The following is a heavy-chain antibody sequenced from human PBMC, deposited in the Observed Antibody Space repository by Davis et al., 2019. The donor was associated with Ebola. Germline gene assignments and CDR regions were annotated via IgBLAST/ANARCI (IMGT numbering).Heavy chain of an antibody. D-gene: IGHD6-13*01. CDR2: IIPIFGTA. Sequence: AASVKVSCKASGYTFTSYAISWVRQAPGQGLEWMGGIIPIFGTANYAQKFQGRVTITADESTSTAYMELSSLRSEDTAVYYCTRPVLGIAAAGTSRDFDYWGQGTLVTVSS. CDR1: GYTFTSYA. V-gene: IGHV1-69*13. J-gene: IGHJ4*02. CDR3: TRPVLGIAAAGTSRDFDY.